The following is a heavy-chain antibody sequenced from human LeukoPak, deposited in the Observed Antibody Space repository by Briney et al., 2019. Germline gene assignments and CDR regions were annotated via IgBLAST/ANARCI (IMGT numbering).Heavy chain of an antibody. D-gene: IGHD4-17*01. V-gene: IGHV1-2*02. CDR1: GYTFTGYY. J-gene: IGHJ4*02. CDR2: INPNSGGT. Sequence: ASVKVSCKASGYTFTGYYMHWVRQAPGQGLEWMGWINPNSGGTNYAQKFQGRVTMTRDTSISTAYMELSRLRSDDTAVYYCARGLAMGYGDPYFDYWGQGTLVTVSS. CDR3: ARGLAMGYGDPYFDY.